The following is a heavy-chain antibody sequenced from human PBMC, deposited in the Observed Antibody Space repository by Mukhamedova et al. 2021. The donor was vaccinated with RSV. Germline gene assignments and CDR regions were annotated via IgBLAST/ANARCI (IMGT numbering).Heavy chain of an antibody. D-gene: IGHD1-1*01. J-gene: IGHJ4*02. CDR3: ARGRVEDY. Sequence: GDGSSTSYADSEKGRFTISRDNAKNTLYLQMNSLRAEDTAVYYCARGRVEDYWGQGTLVTVSS. CDR2: GDGSST. V-gene: IGHV3-74*01.